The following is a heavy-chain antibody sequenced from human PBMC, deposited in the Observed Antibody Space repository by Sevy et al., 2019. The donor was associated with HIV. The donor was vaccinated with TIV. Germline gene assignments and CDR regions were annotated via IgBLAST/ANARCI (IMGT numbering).Heavy chain of an antibody. D-gene: IGHD3-16*01. CDR1: GFSFSRYA. Sequence: GGSLRLSCAASGFSFSRYAMHWIRQAPGKGLESVAVISYDKVNTYHSDSVKGRFTISRDNSKNTLYLRMNGLRPEDTAGYYCARDGGGDYFDYWGQGTLVTVSS. CDR3: ARDGGGDYFDY. V-gene: IGHV3-30*04. CDR2: ISYDKVNT. J-gene: IGHJ4*02.